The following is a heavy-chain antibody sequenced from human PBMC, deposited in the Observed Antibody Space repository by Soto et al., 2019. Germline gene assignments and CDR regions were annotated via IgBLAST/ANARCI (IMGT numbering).Heavy chain of an antibody. CDR3: SRGGNIVRGHPSPVDY. J-gene: IGHJ4*02. V-gene: IGHV4-34*01. CDR2: INHYGTI. D-gene: IGHD2-15*01. CDR1: GGSLRDNY. Sequence: QVQLQQWGAGLLKPSETLSLSCGVSGGSLRDNYWSWIRQAPGKGLEWIGEINHYGTINYNPSLRSRVTISANTTNNQNYLQLASVTAADAAVYFVSRGGNIVRGHPSPVDYWGRGTLVTVS.